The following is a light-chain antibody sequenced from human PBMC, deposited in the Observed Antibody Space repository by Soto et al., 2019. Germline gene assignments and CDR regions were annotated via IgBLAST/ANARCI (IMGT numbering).Light chain of an antibody. J-gene: IGLJ2*01. V-gene: IGLV6-57*04. Sequence: LTQPHSVSESPGKTVTISCTRSSGSIASNYVQWHQQRPGSAPTTVISEDNQRPSGVPDRFSGSIDSSSNSASLTISGLQAEDEADYYCSSYTSSSFVVFGGGTKLTVL. CDR3: SSYTSSSFVV. CDR2: EDN. CDR1: SGSIASNY.